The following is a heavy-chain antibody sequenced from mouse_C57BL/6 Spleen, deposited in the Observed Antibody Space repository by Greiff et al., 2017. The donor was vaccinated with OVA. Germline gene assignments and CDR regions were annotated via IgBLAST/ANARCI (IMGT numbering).Heavy chain of an antibody. V-gene: IGHV1-55*01. CDR3: ARGPWFAY. Sequence: QVQLQQPGAELVKPGASVKLSCKASGYTFTSYWITWVKQRPGQGLEWIGDIYPGSGSTNYNEKFKSKATLTVDKSSSTAYMQLSSLTAEDAAVKYCARGPWFAYWGQGTLVTVSA. CDR1: GYTFTSYW. CDR2: IYPGSGST. J-gene: IGHJ3*01.